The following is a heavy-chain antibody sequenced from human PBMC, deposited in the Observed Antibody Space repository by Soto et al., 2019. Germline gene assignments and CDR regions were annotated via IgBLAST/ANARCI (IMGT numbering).Heavy chain of an antibody. J-gene: IGHJ4*02. D-gene: IGHD6-19*01. CDR3: AHRRVRDSSGENFDS. Sequence: QITLKESGPTLVKPTQTLTLTCTFSGFSLNTNAVGVAWIRQPPGKALEWLALLSWDDDKRYSPSLKSRLTITTDTSKNQVVLTMTNMDPEDTATYYCAHRRVRDSSGENFDSWGQGTLVTVSS. CDR1: GFSLNTNAVG. CDR2: LSWDDDK. V-gene: IGHV2-5*02.